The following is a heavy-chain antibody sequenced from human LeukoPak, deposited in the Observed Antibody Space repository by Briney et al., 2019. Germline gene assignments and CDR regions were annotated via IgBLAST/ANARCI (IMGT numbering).Heavy chain of an antibody. D-gene: IGHD2-2*01. CDR2: ISRNGGST. Sequence: GGSLRLSCAASEFTFSNYAMLWVRQAPGKGLEYVSSISRNGGSTYYANSVKGRFTISRDNSKNTLYLQMGSLRTEDMAVYDCARGCSSTSCPKQTFDYWGQGALVTVSS. J-gene: IGHJ4*02. V-gene: IGHV3-64*01. CDR1: EFTFSNYA. CDR3: ARGCSSTSCPKQTFDY.